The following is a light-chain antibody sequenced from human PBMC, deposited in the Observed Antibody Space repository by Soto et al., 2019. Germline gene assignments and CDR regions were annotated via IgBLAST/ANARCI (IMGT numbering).Light chain of an antibody. CDR3: SSYTSSSTLV. CDR1: SSDVGGYNY. J-gene: IGLJ2*01. Sequence: QAVLTQPASVSGSPGQSITISCTGTSSDVGGYNYVSWYQQHPGKAPKLMIYDVSNRPSGVSNRFSGSKSGNTASLTISGXQAEDEADYYCSSYTSSSTLVFGGGTKVTVL. V-gene: IGLV2-14*01. CDR2: DVS.